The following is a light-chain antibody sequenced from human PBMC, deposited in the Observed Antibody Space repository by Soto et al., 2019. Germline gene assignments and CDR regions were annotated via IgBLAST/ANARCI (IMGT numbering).Light chain of an antibody. CDR3: QQYGSSPRT. CDR1: QSDTSSY. V-gene: IGKV3-20*01. J-gene: IGKJ1*01. Sequence: ESVLTQSPGTLSLSPGERATLSCRASQSDTSSYLAWYEQKPGQAPRLLIYGASSRATGIPDRFSGSGSGTDFTLTISKLEPEDFAVYYCQQYGSSPRTFGQGTKVEIK. CDR2: GAS.